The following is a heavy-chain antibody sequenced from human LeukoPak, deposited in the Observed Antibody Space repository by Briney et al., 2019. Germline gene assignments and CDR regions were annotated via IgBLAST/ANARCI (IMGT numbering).Heavy chain of an antibody. D-gene: IGHD3-9*01. CDR3: ARARGDILTGSNWFDP. Sequence: SETLSLTCAVSGGSISSGGYSWSRIRQPPGKGLEWIGYIYHSGSTYYNPSLKSRVTISVDRSKNQFSLKLSSVTAADTAVYYCARARGDILTGSNWFDPWGQGTLVTVSS. CDR1: GGSISSGGYS. J-gene: IGHJ5*02. CDR2: IYHSGST. V-gene: IGHV4-30-2*01.